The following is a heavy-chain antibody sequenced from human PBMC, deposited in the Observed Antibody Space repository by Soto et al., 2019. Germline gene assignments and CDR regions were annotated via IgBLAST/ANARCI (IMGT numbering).Heavy chain of an antibody. D-gene: IGHD3-10*01. Sequence: SETLSLTCTVSGGSISSYYWSWIRQPPGKGLEWIGYIYYSGSTNYNPSLKSRVTISVDTSKNQFSLKLSSVTAADTAVYYCARRYGSAFDVWGQGTMVTVSS. CDR3: ARRYGSAFDV. CDR1: GGSISSYY. CDR2: IYYSGST. V-gene: IGHV4-59*01. J-gene: IGHJ3*01.